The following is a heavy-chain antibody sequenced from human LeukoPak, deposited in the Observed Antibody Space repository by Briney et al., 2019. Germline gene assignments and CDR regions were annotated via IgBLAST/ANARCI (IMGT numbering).Heavy chain of an antibody. Sequence: SQTLSLTCTVSGGSISSGDYYWSWIRQPPGKGLEWIGYIYYSGSTYYNPSLKSRVTISVDTSKNQFSLKLSSVTAADTAVYHCAVTVTRDWYFDLWGRGTLVTVSS. J-gene: IGHJ2*01. CDR2: IYYSGST. D-gene: IGHD4-17*01. CDR3: AVTVTRDWYFDL. CDR1: GGSISSGDYY. V-gene: IGHV4-30-4*01.